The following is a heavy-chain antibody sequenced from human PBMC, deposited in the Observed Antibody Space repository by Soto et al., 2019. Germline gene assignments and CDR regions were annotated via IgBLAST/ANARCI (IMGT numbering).Heavy chain of an antibody. CDR1: GGTFSSYA. J-gene: IGHJ6*02. D-gene: IGHD2-2*01. CDR3: ASSIVVVPAAIRDYYYYGMDV. CDR2: IIPIFGTA. Sequence: ASVKVSCKASGGTFSSYAISWVRQAPGQGLEWMGGIIPIFGTANYAQKFQGRVTITADESTSTAYTELSSLRSEDTAVYYCASSIVVVPAAIRDYYYYGMDVWGQGTTVTVSS. V-gene: IGHV1-69*13.